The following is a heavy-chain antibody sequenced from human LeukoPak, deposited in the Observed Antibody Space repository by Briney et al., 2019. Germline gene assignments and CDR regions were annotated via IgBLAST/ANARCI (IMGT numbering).Heavy chain of an antibody. D-gene: IGHD6-13*01. Sequence: QPGGSLRLSCAASGFTFSSYAMLWVRQAPGKGLEWVAVISYDGSNKYYADSVKGRFTISRDNSKNTLYLQMNSLRAEDTAVYYCARGGXAAVTXCSYWXQGTLVTVSS. CDR1: GFTFSSYA. J-gene: IGHJ4*02. CDR3: ARGGXAAVTXCSY. CDR2: ISYDGSNK. V-gene: IGHV3-30-3*01.